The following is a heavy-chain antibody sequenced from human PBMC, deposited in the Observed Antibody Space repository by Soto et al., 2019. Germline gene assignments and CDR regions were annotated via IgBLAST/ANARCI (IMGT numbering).Heavy chain of an antibody. J-gene: IGHJ5*02. CDR2: IIPVSGTA. CDR1: GGTFSSYV. V-gene: IGHV1-69*01. CDR3: ATVDRSVALVGWFDP. D-gene: IGHD2-8*02. Sequence: QVHLEQSGAEVKKPGSSVKVSCKFSGGTFSSYVIIWVRQAPGQVLECMGGIIPVSGTANYAQKFHGRVTISADAATNTAYMELSSVRFDDTAVYYCATVDRSVALVGWFDPWGQGTLVTVSS.